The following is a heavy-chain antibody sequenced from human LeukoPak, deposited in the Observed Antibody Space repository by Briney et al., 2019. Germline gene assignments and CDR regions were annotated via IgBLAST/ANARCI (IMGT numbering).Heavy chain of an antibody. CDR1: AGTFSSYA. V-gene: IGHV1-69*06. CDR3: ARDLGYSCGWYGGGGDC. J-gene: IGHJ4*02. D-gene: IGHD6-19*01. Sequence: SVKVSCKASAGTFSSYAISWVRQAPGQGLEWMGGIIPIFGTANYAQKFQGRVTITADKSTSTAYMELSSLRSEDTAVYYGARDLGYSCGWYGGGGDCWGQGTLVTVSS. CDR2: IIPIFGTA.